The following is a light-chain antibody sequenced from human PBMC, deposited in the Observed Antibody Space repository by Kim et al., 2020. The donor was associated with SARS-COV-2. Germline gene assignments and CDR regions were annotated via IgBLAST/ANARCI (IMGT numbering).Light chain of an antibody. CDR3: QSYDSSLSGWV. J-gene: IGLJ1*01. Sequence: ITVSSSRSRANTGAGDVEHWYERLPGPAAKRRIYGNSKRPSGVPDRFSGSESGTAASLAITGLQAEDEADYYCQSYDSSLSGWVFGTGTKVTVL. CDR1: RANTGAGDV. V-gene: IGLV1-40*01. CDR2: GNS.